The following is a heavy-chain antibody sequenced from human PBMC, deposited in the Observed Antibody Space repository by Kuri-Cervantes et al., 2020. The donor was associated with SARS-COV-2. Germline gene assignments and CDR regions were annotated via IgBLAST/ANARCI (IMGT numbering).Heavy chain of an antibody. Sequence: ASVKVSCKASGYTFTSYAMNWVRQAPGQGLEWMGWINTNTGNPTYAQGFTGRFVFSSDTSVSTAYLQISSLKAEDTAVYYCARGLKSYYDSSGTKSLQHWGQGTLVTVSS. J-gene: IGHJ1*01. V-gene: IGHV7-4-1*02. CDR2: INTNTGNP. D-gene: IGHD3-22*01. CDR3: ARGLKSYYDSSGTKSLQH. CDR1: GYTFTSYA.